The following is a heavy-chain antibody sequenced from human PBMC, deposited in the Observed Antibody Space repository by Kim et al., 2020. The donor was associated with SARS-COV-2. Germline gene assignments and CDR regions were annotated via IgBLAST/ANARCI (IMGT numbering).Heavy chain of an antibody. CDR3: ARDRQYSSTWYRREYGMDV. Sequence: GGSLRLSCAASGFTLSDYYMNWIRQAPGKGLEWVSYISRSGGIIYSTDSVKGRFTISRDNAKSSLYLQMNSLRAEDTAVYYCARDRQYSSTWYRREYGMDVWGQGTTVTVSS. J-gene: IGHJ6*02. D-gene: IGHD6-13*01. V-gene: IGHV3-11*01. CDR2: ISRSGGII. CDR1: GFTLSDYY.